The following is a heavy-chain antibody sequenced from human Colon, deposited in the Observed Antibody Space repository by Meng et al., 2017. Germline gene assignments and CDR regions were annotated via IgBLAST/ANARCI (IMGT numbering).Heavy chain of an antibody. Sequence: QVQLQQSGPGRVKLSETLSLTCNVSGGSISSDYWSWIRQPPGKGLEFLGYVSDSGSPNFNPSLKSRLTISLDTSKNQFSLKLTSVTAADTAVYYCARVIMVTRYFDSWGQGTLVTVSS. CDR1: GGSISSDY. V-gene: IGHV4-59*01. CDR2: VSDSGSP. CDR3: ARVIMVTRYFDS. J-gene: IGHJ4*02. D-gene: IGHD2-21*01.